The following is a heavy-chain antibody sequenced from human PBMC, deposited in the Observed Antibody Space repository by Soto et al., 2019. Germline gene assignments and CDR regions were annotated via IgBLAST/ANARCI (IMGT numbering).Heavy chain of an antibody. J-gene: IGHJ3*02. Sequence: PSGTLSLTCAVSGGSISSGGYSWSWIRQPPGKGLEWIGYIYHSGSTYYNPSLKSRVTISVDRSKNQFSLKLSSVTAADTAVYYCAWSERYGTFDIWSQGTMVTGSS. CDR1: GGSISSGGYS. CDR2: IYHSGST. CDR3: AWSERYGTFDI. D-gene: IGHD5-18*01. V-gene: IGHV4-30-2*01.